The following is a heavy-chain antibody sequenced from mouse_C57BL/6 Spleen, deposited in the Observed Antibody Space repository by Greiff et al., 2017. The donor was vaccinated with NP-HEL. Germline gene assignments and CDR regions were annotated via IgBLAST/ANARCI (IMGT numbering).Heavy chain of an antibody. D-gene: IGHD2-4*01. CDR3: ARTYYDYDGGFAY. Sequence: EVQLQESGPGLVKPSQSLSLTCSVTGYSITSGYYWNWIRQFPGNKLEWMGYISYDGSNNYNPSLKNRISITRDTSKNQFFLKLNSVTTEDTATYYCARTYYDYDGGFAYWGQGTLVTVSA. V-gene: IGHV3-6*01. J-gene: IGHJ3*01. CDR2: ISYDGSN. CDR1: GYSITSGYY.